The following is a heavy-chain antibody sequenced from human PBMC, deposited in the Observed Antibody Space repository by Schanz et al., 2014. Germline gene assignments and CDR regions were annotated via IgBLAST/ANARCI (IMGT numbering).Heavy chain of an antibody. CDR1: GFTFRNYK. J-gene: IGHJ6*02. Sequence: EVQLAESGGSLVKPGGSLRLSCAASGFTFRNYKMIWVRQAPGKGLEWVSSISSTSTYINYADSVKGRFTISRDNAKNSLHLLMNSLRAEDTAVYYCVREGSSSPDCCYYNGMDVWGQGTTVTVSS. V-gene: IGHV3-21*01. CDR3: VREGSSSPDCCYYNGMDV. D-gene: IGHD6-6*01. CDR2: ISSTSTYI.